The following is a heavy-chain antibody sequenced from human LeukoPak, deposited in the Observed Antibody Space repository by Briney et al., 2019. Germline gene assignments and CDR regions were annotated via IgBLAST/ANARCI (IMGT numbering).Heavy chain of an antibody. CDR2: ISGSGGST. J-gene: IGHJ4*02. D-gene: IGHD1-26*01. V-gene: IGHV3-23*01. CDR1: GFTFSSYG. CDR3: AKVLGSGATFDY. Sequence: GGTLRLSCAASGFTFSSYGMSWVRQAPGKGLEWVSAISGSGGSTYYADSVKGRFTISRDNSKNTLYLQMNSLRAEDTAVYYCAKVLGSGATFDYWGQGTLVTVSS.